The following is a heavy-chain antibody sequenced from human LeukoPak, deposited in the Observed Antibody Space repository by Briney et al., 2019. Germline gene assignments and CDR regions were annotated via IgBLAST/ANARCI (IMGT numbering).Heavy chain of an antibody. CDR1: GGSISSSSYY. V-gene: IGHV4-39*07. CDR2: VYYSGST. CDR3: ARGRREYSTPFDY. Sequence: PSETLSLTCTVSGGSISSSSYYWGWIRQPPGKGLEWIGSVYYSGSTYYNPSLKSRVTISVDTSKNQFSLKLSSVTAADTAVYYCARGRREYSTPFDYWGQGTLVTVSS. J-gene: IGHJ4*02. D-gene: IGHD4-11*01.